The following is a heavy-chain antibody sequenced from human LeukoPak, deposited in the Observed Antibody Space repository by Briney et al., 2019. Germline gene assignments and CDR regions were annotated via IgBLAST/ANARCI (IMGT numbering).Heavy chain of an antibody. CDR2: ISYDGSNK. CDR1: GFTFSSYA. CDR3: ARDRSSGDAFDI. J-gene: IGHJ3*02. Sequence: GGSLRLSCAASGFTFSSYAMHWVRQAPGKGLEWVAVISYDGSNKYYADSVKGRFTISRDNSKNTPYLQMNSLRAEDTAVYYCARDRSSGDAFDIWGQGTMVTVSS. D-gene: IGHD3-22*01. V-gene: IGHV3-30*04.